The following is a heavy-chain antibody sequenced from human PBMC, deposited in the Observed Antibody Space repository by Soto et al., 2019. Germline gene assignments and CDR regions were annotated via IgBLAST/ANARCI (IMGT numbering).Heavy chain of an antibody. CDR1: GYTFSSYD. D-gene: IGHD3-9*01. CDR2: VNPNSGDT. V-gene: IGHV1-8*02. CDR3: GRKGVLDWFGDL. J-gene: IGHJ5*02. Sequence: QMQLVQSGAEVKKPGASVKVSCKASGYTFSSYDITWVRQAAGQGLEWMGWVNPNSGDTDYTQKFQGRVTMTRDTSTNTAYMELSSLRSEDTAVYYCGRKGVLDWFGDLWGQGTLVTVSS.